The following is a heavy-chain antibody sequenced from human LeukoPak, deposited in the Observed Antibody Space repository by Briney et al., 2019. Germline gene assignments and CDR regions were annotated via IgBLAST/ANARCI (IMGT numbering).Heavy chain of an antibody. J-gene: IGHJ5*02. CDR2: IIPIFGTA. D-gene: IGHD2-2*01. CDR1: GGTFSSYA. CDR3: ANLFTSRNWFDP. V-gene: IGHV1-69*05. Sequence: SVKVSCKASGGTFSSYAISWVRQAPGQGLEWMGGIIPIFGTANYAQKFQGRVTITTDESTSTAYMELSSLRSEDTTVYYCANLFTSRNWFDPWGQGTLVTVSS.